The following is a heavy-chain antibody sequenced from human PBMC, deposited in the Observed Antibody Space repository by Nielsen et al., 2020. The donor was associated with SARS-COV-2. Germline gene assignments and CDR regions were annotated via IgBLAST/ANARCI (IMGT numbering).Heavy chain of an antibody. Sequence: GESLKISCQGSGYSFTSYWISWVRQMPGKGLEWMGIIYPGDSDTRYSPSFQGQVTISADKSISTAYLQWSSLKASDTAMYYCARRTSRYYDSSGYTNWLDPWGQGTLVTVSS. CDR1: GYSFTSYW. J-gene: IGHJ5*02. V-gene: IGHV5-51*01. CDR2: IYPGDSDT. CDR3: ARRTSRYYDSSGYTNWLDP. D-gene: IGHD3-22*01.